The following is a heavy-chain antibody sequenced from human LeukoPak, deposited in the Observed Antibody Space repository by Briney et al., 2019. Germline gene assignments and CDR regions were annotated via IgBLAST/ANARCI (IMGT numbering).Heavy chain of an antibody. V-gene: IGHV4-59*08. D-gene: IGHD3-16*01. Sequence: LETLCLSCTVSGCSTSSDYWSWVRQSPGEGLEWVGYVYNSGDTGKNPSLKSRVTILLDTSKNQCSLKLTSVRAADTAVYYCARLKFGAYFVLWGRGTLVTVSS. CDR1: GCSTSSDY. CDR2: VYNSGDT. J-gene: IGHJ2*01. CDR3: ARLKFGAYFVL.